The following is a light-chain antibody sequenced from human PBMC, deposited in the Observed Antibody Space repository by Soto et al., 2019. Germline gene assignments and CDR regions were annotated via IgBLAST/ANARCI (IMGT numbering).Light chain of an antibody. CDR1: SSNIAGNT. Sequence: QSALTQPPSLSGTPGQRVTISCSGSSSNIAGNTVHWYQHLPGTAPKLLIYINDPRPSGVPGRFSASTSGTSASLAISGLQSDDEADYYCATWDDDLNAAVFGGGTQLTVL. V-gene: IGLV1-44*01. J-gene: IGLJ7*01. CDR3: ATWDDDLNAAV. CDR2: IND.